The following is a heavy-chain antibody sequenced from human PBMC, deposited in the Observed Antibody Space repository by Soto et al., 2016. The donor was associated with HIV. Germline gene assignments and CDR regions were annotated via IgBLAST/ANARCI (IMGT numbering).Heavy chain of an antibody. V-gene: IGHV3-48*04. CDR2: ISSSSSTI. J-gene: IGHJ3*02. Sequence: EVQLVESGGDLVQPGGSLRLSCVASGFAFNTYSMNWVRQAPGKGLEWVSYISSSSSTIYYADSVKGRITISRDNAKNSLYLQMYSLRAEDTAVYYCARAQAGYSSGWYRFGAFDIWGQGTMVTVSS. CDR3: ARAQAGYSSGWYRFGAFDI. D-gene: IGHD6-19*01. CDR1: GFAFNTYS.